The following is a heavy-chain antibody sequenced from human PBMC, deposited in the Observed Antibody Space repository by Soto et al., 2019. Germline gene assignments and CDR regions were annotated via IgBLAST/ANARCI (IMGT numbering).Heavy chain of an antibody. CDR3: ARGGGYAWSNLFDP. Sequence: SETLSLTCAVYGGSFSGYYWSWIRQPPGKGLEWIGEINHSGSTNYNPSLKSRVTISVDTSKNQFSLKLSSVTAADTAVYYCARGGGYAWSNLFDPWGQGTLVTVSS. CDR2: INHSGST. V-gene: IGHV4-34*01. J-gene: IGHJ5*02. D-gene: IGHD5-12*01. CDR1: GGSFSGYY.